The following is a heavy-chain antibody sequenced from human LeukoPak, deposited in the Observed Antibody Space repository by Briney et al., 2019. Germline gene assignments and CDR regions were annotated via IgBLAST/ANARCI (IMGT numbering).Heavy chain of an antibody. Sequence: GRSLRLSCAASGFTFSSYGMHWVRQAPGKGLXXXXXXXXDGSNKYYADSVKGRFTISRDNSKNTLYLQMNSLRAEDTAVYYCAKEHYDILTGYYRGYFGYWGQGTLVTVSS. CDR1: GFTFSSYG. D-gene: IGHD3-9*01. J-gene: IGHJ4*02. CDR2: XXXDGSNK. V-gene: IGHV3-30*18. CDR3: AKEHYDILTGYYRGYFGY.